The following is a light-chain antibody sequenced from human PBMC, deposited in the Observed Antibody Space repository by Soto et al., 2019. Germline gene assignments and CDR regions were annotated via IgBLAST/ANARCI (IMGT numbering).Light chain of an antibody. CDR3: CSYAASGSVV. CDR2: EGS. J-gene: IGLJ2*01. V-gene: IGLV2-23*01. CDR1: SSDVGTYNL. Sequence: QSALNQPASVSGSPGQSITISCTGTSSDVGTYNLVSWYQQHPGKAPKLMIYEGSKRPSGVSNRFSGSKSGNTASLTISGLQAEDEADYYCCSYAASGSVVFGGGTKVTVL.